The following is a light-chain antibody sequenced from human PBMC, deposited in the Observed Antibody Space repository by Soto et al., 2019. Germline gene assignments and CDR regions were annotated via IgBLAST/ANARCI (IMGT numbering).Light chain of an antibody. J-gene: IGKJ1*01. Sequence: EIVLTQSPGTLSLSPGERATLSCRASQSVSSSFLAWYQQKPGQAPRLLIYVASTRATGIPDRFSGSGSGTGFTLTISRLEPEAFAVYYCQQDDSSPWRFGQGTKVEIK. CDR1: QSVSSSF. CDR3: QQDDSSPWR. V-gene: IGKV3-20*01. CDR2: VAS.